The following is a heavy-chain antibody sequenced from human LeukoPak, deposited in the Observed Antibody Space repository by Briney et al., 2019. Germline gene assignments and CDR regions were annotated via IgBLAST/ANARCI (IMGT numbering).Heavy chain of an antibody. D-gene: IGHD5-24*01. V-gene: IGHV3-11*01. J-gene: IGHJ4*02. CDR1: GFTFSDYC. CDR3: ARGKDGYKKGYPLGFGY. Sequence: GSLRLSCEASGFTFSDYCMSWMRQAPGKGLEWVSYISSSGRTIYYADSVKGRFTIYRDNAKNSLYLQMSSLRAEDTAVYYCARGKDGYKKGYPLGFGYWGQGTLVTVSS. CDR2: ISSSGRTI.